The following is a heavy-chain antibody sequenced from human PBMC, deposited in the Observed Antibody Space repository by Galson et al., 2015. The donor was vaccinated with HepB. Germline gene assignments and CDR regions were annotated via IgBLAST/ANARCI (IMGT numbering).Heavy chain of an antibody. Sequence: PALVKPTQTLTLTCTFSGFALSTRGMCVNWIRQPPGKALEWLALIDWDDDKHYSTSPKTRLTISKDTSKNQVVLTMTNMDPVDTATYYCARTQLYYSSSGYAPAPEYFHHWGQGTLVTVSS. CDR1: GFALSTRGMC. CDR3: ARTQLYYSSSGYAPAPEYFHH. V-gene: IGHV2-70*01. D-gene: IGHD3-22*01. CDR2: IDWDDDK. J-gene: IGHJ1*01.